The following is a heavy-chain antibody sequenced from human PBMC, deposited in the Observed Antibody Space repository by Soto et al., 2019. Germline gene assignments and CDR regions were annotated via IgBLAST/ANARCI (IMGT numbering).Heavy chain of an antibody. D-gene: IGHD2-2*01. CDR1: GFRFSKYA. V-gene: IGHV3-23*01. J-gene: IGHJ5*02. CDR3: AKDRYVETPTDWLDP. Sequence: GGSLRLSCAASGFRFSKYAMNWVRQAPGKGPEWVSSIGGTGGPTYYADSVRGRFSTSRDNSKNTLYLQMDSLRAEDTAIYYCAKDRYVETPTDWLDPWAQGTLVTVSS. CDR2: IGGTGGPT.